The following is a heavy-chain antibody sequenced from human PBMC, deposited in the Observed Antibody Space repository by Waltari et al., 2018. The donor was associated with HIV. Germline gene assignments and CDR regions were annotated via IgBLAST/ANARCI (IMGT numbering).Heavy chain of an antibody. Sequence: EVQLVESGGGLVQPGGSLRLSCAASGFTFSSYWMHWVRQAPGKGLVGVSRMNGDGSRTRFADPVKGRFTIARDNAKNTLYLHMNSLTAEDTAVYYCAREGATSGSYYFDYWGQGTLATVSS. CDR1: GFTFSSYW. J-gene: IGHJ4*02. D-gene: IGHD1-26*01. CDR3: AREGATSGSYYFDY. CDR2: MNGDGSRT. V-gene: IGHV3-74*01.